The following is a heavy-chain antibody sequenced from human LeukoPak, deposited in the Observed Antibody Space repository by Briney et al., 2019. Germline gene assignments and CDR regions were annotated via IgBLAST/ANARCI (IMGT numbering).Heavy chain of an antibody. J-gene: IGHJ4*02. CDR1: GFTFSSYA. CDR2: ISYDGSNK. V-gene: IGHV3-30*04. D-gene: IGHD1-1*01. Sequence: PGGSQRLSCAASGFTFSSYAMHWVRRAPGKGLEWVAVISYDGSNKYYADSVKGRFTISRDNSKNTLYLQMNSLRAEDTAVYYCARDLVLETGNYWGQGTLVTVSS. CDR3: ARDLVLETGNY.